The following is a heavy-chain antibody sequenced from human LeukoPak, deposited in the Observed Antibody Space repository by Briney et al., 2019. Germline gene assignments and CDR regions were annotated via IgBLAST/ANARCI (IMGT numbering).Heavy chain of an antibody. Sequence: HPGGSLRLSCAASGFTFSSYAMSWVRQAPGKGLEWVSAISGSGGSTYYADSVKGRFTISRDNSKNTLYLQMNSLRAEDTAVYYCAKEPITHSYGLKYYFDYWGQGTLVTVSS. D-gene: IGHD5-18*01. CDR2: ISGSGGST. V-gene: IGHV3-23*01. J-gene: IGHJ4*02. CDR3: AKEPITHSYGLKYYFDY. CDR1: GFTFSSYA.